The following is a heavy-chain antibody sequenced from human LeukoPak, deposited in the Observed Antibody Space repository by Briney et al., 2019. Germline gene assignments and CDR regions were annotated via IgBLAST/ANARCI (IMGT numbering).Heavy chain of an antibody. J-gene: IGHJ4*02. CDR1: GFTVSSNY. CDR2: IYSGGST. Sequence: GPLRLSCAASGFTVSSNYMSWVRQAPGKGLEWVSVIYSGGSTYYADSVKGRFTISRDNSKNTLYLQMNSLRAEDTAVYYCARVGAYCGGDCRDYWGQGTLVTVSS. D-gene: IGHD2-21*02. V-gene: IGHV3-66*02. CDR3: ARVGAYCGGDCRDY.